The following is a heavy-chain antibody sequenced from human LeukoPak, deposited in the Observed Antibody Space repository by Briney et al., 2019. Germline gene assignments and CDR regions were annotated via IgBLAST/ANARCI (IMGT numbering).Heavy chain of an antibody. Sequence: GGSLRLSCAASGFTFSDYAMHWVRQAPGKGLVWVSRINNDGSSTIYADSVKGRFTISRDNAKNTLYLQMNSLRDDDTAVYYCVRDNGGEHLWGQGTLVTVSS. V-gene: IGHV3-74*01. CDR3: VRDNGGEHL. J-gene: IGHJ4*02. CDR2: INNDGSST. CDR1: GFTFSDYA. D-gene: IGHD3-16*01.